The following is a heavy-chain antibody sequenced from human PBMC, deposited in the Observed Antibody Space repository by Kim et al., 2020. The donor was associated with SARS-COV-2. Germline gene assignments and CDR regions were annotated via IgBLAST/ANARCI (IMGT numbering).Heavy chain of an antibody. Sequence: GRFTISEDNANTSLYLQMNSLRAEDTAVYYCARVGYDILTGYYGDHYFDYWGQGTLVTVSS. V-gene: IGHV3-11*05. J-gene: IGHJ4*02. D-gene: IGHD3-9*01. CDR3: ARVGYDILTGYYGDHYFDY.